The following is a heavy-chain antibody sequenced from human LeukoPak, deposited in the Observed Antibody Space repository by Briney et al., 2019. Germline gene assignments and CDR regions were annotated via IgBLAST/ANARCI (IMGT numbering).Heavy chain of an antibody. CDR2: IYYTGTT. CDR1: GGSINSGDYY. Sequence: SETLSLTCVVSGGSINSGDYYWRWVRQHPGKGVEWIGYIYYTGTTDYNPSLKSRVTISLDPSNNQFALRLRSVTAADTAVYYCARVQLDLLRLGWIDPGGQGTLVTVSS. J-gene: IGHJ5*02. CDR3: ARVQLDLLRLGWIDP. V-gene: IGHV4-31*02. D-gene: IGHD1-1*01.